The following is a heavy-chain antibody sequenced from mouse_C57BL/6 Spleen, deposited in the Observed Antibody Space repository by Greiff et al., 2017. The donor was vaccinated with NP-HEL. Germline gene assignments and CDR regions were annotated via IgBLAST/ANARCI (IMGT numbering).Heavy chain of an antibody. CDR1: GYAFSSYW. D-gene: IGHD2-5*01. CDR3: ARRRDYSNYVGYFDV. J-gene: IGHJ1*03. Sequence: VQLQQSGAELVKPGASVKISCKASGYAFSSYWMNWVKQRPGKGLEWIGQIYPGDGDTNYNGKFKGKATLTADKFSSTAYMQLSSLTSEDSAVYFCARRRDYSNYVGYFDVWGTGTTVTVSS. CDR2: IYPGDGDT. V-gene: IGHV1-80*01.